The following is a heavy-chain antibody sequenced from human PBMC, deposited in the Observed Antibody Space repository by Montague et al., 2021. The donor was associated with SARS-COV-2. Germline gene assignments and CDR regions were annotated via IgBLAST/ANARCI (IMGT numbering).Heavy chain of an antibody. Sequence: PALVKPTQTLTLTCSFPGFSPRTGGVGVGWFRQPPEKALEWIALIYWNDDERYTPSLRTRLTITKDISNNQLALIMTNMDPVDTGTYYCAYFSTSVSTGYFDPWGPGHRVTVSS. CDR2: IYWNDDE. CDR1: GFSPRTGGVG. CDR3: AYFSTSVSTGYFDP. V-gene: IGHV2-5*04. J-gene: IGHJ5*02. D-gene: IGHD5/OR15-5a*01.